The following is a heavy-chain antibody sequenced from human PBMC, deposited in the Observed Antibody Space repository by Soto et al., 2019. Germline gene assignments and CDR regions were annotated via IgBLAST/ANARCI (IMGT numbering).Heavy chain of an antibody. CDR3: ARRGHSTGTYFDY. V-gene: IGHV5-51*01. CDR1: GYSFTSQW. CDR2: IYPDDSDT. J-gene: IGHJ4*02. Sequence: PGESLKISCKSSGYSFTSQWIGWVRQMPGKGLEWMGIIYPDDSDTRYSPSFQGQVTISADKSINTAYLQWSSLKASDTAMYYCARRGHSTGTYFDYWGQGTLVTVSS. D-gene: IGHD1-1*01.